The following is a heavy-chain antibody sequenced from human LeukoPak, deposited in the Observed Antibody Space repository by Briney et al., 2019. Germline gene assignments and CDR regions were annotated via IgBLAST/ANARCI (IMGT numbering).Heavy chain of an antibody. CDR2: IYSGGST. D-gene: IGHD3-22*01. Sequence: GGSLRLSCAASGFTVSSNYMSWVRQAPGKGLEWVSVIYSGGSTYYVDSVKGRFTISRDNSKNTLYLQMNSLRAEDTAVYYCARAGDSSGFYYYYYYMDVWGKGTTVTVSS. CDR1: GFTVSSNY. V-gene: IGHV3-53*01. CDR3: ARAGDSSGFYYYYYYMDV. J-gene: IGHJ6*03.